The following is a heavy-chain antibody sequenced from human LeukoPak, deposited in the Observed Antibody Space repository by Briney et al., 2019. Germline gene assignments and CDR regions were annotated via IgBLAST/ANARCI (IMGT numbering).Heavy chain of an antibody. CDR2: IISILGIA. Sequence: SVKVSCKASGCTFSSYTISWVRQAPGQGLEWMGRIISILGIANYAQKFQGRVTITADKSTSTAYMELSSLRSEDTAVYYCARDHTVTNPYDYWGQGTLVTVSS. CDR3: ARDHTVTNPYDY. V-gene: IGHV1-69*04. J-gene: IGHJ4*02. CDR1: GCTFSSYT. D-gene: IGHD4-11*01.